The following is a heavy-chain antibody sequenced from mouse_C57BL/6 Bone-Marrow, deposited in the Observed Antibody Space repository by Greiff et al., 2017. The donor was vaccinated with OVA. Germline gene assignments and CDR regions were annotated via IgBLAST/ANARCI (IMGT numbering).Heavy chain of an antibody. D-gene: IGHD2-1*01. CDR1: GFTFSDYY. Sequence: EVHLVESEGGLVQPGSSMKLSCTASGFTFSDYYLAWVRQVPEKGLEWVANINYDGSSTSYLDSLKSRFIISRANAKNILYLQMSSLKSEDTATYYCARSYGNYGYNYAMDYWGQGTSVTVSS. J-gene: IGHJ4*01. CDR3: ARSYGNYGYNYAMDY. CDR2: INYDGSST. V-gene: IGHV5-16*01.